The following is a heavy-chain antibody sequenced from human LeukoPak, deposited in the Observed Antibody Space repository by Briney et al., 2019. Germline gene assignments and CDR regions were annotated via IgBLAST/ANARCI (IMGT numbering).Heavy chain of an antibody. Sequence: GGSLRLSCAASGFIFSSYGMSWVRQAPGKGLEWVSAISGSGDSTFYADSVKGRFTISRDNSKNTLYLQMSSLRAEDRAVYYCAKYYYDGTSSNLFDYWGQGTLVTVSS. CDR3: AKYYYDGTSSNLFDY. V-gene: IGHV3-23*01. CDR1: GFIFSSYG. CDR2: ISGSGDST. J-gene: IGHJ4*02. D-gene: IGHD3-22*01.